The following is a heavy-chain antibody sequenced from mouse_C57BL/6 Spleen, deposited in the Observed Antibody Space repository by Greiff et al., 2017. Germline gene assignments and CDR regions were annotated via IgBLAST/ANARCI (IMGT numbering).Heavy chain of an antibody. CDR1: GYAFTNYL. CDR3: ARWNGNYEYFDV. Sequence: QVQLQQSGAELVRPGTSVKVSCKASGYAFTNYLIEWVKQRPGQGLEWIGVINPGSGGTTYNEKFKGKATLTADKSSSTAYMQLSSLTSEDSAVYFCARWNGNYEYFDVWGTGTTVTVSS. J-gene: IGHJ1*03. CDR2: INPGSGGT. D-gene: IGHD2-1*01. V-gene: IGHV1-54*01.